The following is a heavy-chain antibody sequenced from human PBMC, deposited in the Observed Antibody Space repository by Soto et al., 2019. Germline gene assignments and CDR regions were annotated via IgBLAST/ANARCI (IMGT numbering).Heavy chain of an antibody. CDR3: AKDESSGWLYYYYGMDV. V-gene: IGHV3-43*01. D-gene: IGHD6-19*01. CDR2: ISWDGGST. Sequence: GGSLRLSCAASGFTFGDYTMHWVRQAPGKGLEWVSLISWDGGSTYYADSVKGRFTISRDNSKNSLYLQMNSLRTEDTALYYCAKDESSGWLYYYYGMDVWGQGTTVTVSS. CDR1: GFTFGDYT. J-gene: IGHJ6*02.